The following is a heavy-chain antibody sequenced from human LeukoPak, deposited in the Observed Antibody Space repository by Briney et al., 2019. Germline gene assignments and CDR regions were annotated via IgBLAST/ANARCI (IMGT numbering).Heavy chain of an antibody. D-gene: IGHD1-1*01. Sequence: SETLSLTCAVYGGSFSSYYWGWIRQPPGKGLEWIGSIYYSGSTYYNPSLKSRVTISVDTSKNQFSLKLSSVTAADTAVYYCARESGTTGLDYWGQGTLVTVSS. CDR3: ARESGTTGLDY. CDR2: IYYSGST. J-gene: IGHJ4*02. V-gene: IGHV4-39*07. CDR1: GGSFSSYY.